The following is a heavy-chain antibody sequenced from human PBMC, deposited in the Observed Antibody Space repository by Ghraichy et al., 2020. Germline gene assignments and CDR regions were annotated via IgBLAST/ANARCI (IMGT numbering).Heavy chain of an antibody. CDR2: IYYSGNT. V-gene: IGHV4-59*12. D-gene: IGHD4/OR15-4a*01. CDR1: GGSISNYW. J-gene: IGHJ4*02. Sequence: ETLSLTCTLSGGSISNYWWSWIRQPPGKGLEWIGYIYYSGNTNSNPSLKSRVTMSLDTSKNQFSLKLSSVTAADTAVYYCARRARTMVYFDYWGQGTLVTVSS. CDR3: ARRARTMVYFDY.